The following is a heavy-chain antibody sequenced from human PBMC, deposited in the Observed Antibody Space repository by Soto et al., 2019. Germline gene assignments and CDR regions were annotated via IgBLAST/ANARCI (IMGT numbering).Heavy chain of an antibody. Sequence: PGGSLRLSCAASGFTFSIYAMSWVRQAPGKGLEWVSGISDSGGSTYYADSVKGRFTISRDNSKNTLYLQMNSLRADDTAVYYCAKVGVGWSRIAEDHWGQGTLVTVSS. CDR1: GFTFSIYA. D-gene: IGHD6-13*01. J-gene: IGHJ4*02. V-gene: IGHV3-23*01. CDR2: ISDSGGST. CDR3: AKVGVGWSRIAEDH.